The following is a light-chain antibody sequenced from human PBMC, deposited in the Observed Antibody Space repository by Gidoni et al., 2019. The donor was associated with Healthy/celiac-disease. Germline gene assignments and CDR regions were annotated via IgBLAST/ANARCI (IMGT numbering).Light chain of an antibody. V-gene: IGLV1-51*02. Sequence: SVVTQPPSVSAAPGQKVTISCSGSSRNIGNNYVSWYQQLPGTAPKLLIYENNNRSAGIPHRFSGSTSGTSAPMGTTLLPTGDAADYYCGTWDSSLRAVVFGGGTKLTVL. CDR1: SRNIGNNY. CDR3: GTWDSSLRAVV. J-gene: IGLJ2*01. CDR2: ENN.